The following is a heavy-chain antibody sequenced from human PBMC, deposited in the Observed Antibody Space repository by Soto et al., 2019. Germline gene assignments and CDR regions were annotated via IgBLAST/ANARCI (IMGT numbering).Heavy chain of an antibody. CDR1: GFTFSSYA. D-gene: IGHD6-13*01. Sequence: EVQLLESGGGLVQPGGSLRLSCAASGFTFSSYAMSWVRQAPGKGLEWVSAISGSGGSTYYADSVKGRFTISRDNSKNTLYLKMNSMRAADTAVYYCAKVLHSSSWYVSNWFDPWGQGTLVTVSS. CDR2: ISGSGGST. V-gene: IGHV3-23*01. J-gene: IGHJ5*02. CDR3: AKVLHSSSWYVSNWFDP.